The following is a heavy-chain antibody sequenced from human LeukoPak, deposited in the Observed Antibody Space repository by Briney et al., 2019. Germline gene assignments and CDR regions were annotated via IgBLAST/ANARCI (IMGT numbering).Heavy chain of an antibody. D-gene: IGHD3-3*01. CDR3: ASRSSIWSGYQDTLYYFDS. CDR2: IQYSGST. J-gene: IGHJ4*02. CDR1: GDSVSGISFY. Sequence: SETLSLTCTVSGDSVSGISFYWSWIRQPPGKGLQYIGYIQYSGSTNYNPSLKSRVTISVDTSKNQFSLKLSSVTAADTAVYYCASRSSIWSGYQDTLYYFDSWGQGTLVTVSS. V-gene: IGHV4-61*01.